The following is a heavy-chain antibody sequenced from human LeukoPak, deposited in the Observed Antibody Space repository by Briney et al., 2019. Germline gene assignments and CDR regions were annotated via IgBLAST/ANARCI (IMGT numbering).Heavy chain of an antibody. D-gene: IGHD2-2*02. CDR3: AREEGGDCSRTSCYTSS. V-gene: IGHV3-11*01. CDR2: ICCSGSTT. CDR1: GFTLSDYY. Sequence: GGSLRLSCAASGFTLSDYYMSWIRQAPGRGLEGVSYICCSGSTTYYADAVKGRFTSSRDNAKNSLYLQMNSLRVEDTAVYYCAREEGGDCSRTSCYTSSWGQGTQVTVST. J-gene: IGHJ4*02.